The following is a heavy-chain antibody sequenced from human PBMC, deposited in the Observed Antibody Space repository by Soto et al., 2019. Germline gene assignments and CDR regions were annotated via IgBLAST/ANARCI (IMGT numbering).Heavy chain of an antibody. Sequence: GGSLRLSCAASGFTFSSYSMNWVRQAPGKGLEWVSYISSSSSTIYYADSVKGRFTISRDNAKNLLYLQMNSLRDEDTAVYYCARDGPSVLLRFGELLDYWGQGTLVTVSS. CDR2: ISSSSSTI. D-gene: IGHD3-10*01. J-gene: IGHJ4*02. V-gene: IGHV3-48*02. CDR3: ARDGPSVLLRFGELLDY. CDR1: GFTFSSYS.